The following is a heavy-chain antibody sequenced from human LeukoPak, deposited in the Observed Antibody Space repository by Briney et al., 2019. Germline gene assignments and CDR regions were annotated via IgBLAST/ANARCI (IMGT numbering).Heavy chain of an antibody. CDR2: INWNGGST. V-gene: IGHV3-20*01. CDR3: ARDLVEYRGYYYYYMDV. J-gene: IGHJ6*03. Sequence: GGSLRLSCAASGFTFSSYGMTWVRQAPGKGLEWVSGINWNGGSTGYADSVKGRFTISRDNAKNSLYLQMNSLRAEDTALYHCARDLVEYRGYYYYYMDVWGKGTTVTISS. CDR1: GFTFSSYG. D-gene: IGHD4-11*01.